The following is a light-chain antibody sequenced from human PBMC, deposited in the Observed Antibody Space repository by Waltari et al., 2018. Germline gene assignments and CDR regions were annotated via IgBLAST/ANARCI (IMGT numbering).Light chain of an antibody. CDR1: QSVSSSY. V-gene: IGKV3-20*01. J-gene: IGKJ3*01. CDR3: QQYGSSPGFT. Sequence: EIVLTQSPGTLSLSPGDRATLSYRASQSVSSSYLAWYQQKPGQAPRLLIYGASSRATGIPDRFSGSGSGTDFTLTISRLEPEDFAVYYCQQYGSSPGFTFGPGTKVDIK. CDR2: GAS.